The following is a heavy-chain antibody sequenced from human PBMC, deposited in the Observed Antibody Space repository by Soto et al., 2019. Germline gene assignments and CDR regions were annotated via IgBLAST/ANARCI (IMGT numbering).Heavy chain of an antibody. CDR1: GFPSSGSS. J-gene: IGHJ4*02. D-gene: IGHD5-18*01. Sequence: GGSCDTPSPASGFPSSGSSMHWVRQDSGKGLEWVGRIRSKANSYATAYAASVKGRFTISRDDSKNTAYLQMNSLKTEDTAVYYCTSLPVDTAMVTFDYWGQGTLVTVSS. CDR2: IRSKANSYAT. V-gene: IGHV3-73*01. CDR3: TSLPVDTAMVTFDY.